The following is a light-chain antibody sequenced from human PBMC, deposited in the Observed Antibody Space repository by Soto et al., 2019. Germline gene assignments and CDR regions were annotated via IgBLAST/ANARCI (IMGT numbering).Light chain of an antibody. J-gene: IGKJ1*01. Sequence: EVVMTQSPATLSVSPGERATLSCRASQSVSSNLAWYQHKSGQAPRLLIYGASTRATDIPARFSGSGSGTEFTLTISSLQSEDFAVYFCQQYNNWPTWTFGQGTKVDIK. CDR2: GAS. V-gene: IGKV3-15*01. CDR3: QQYNNWPTWT. CDR1: QSVSSN.